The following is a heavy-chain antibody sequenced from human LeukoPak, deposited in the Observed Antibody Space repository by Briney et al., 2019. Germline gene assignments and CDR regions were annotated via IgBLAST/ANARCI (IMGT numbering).Heavy chain of an antibody. CDR1: GYTFTGYY. V-gene: IGHV1-2*02. CDR2: INPNSGGT. J-gene: IGHJ5*02. D-gene: IGHD2-2*01. CDR3: ARSLRRIISSLDGGWFDP. Sequence: ASVKVSCKASGYTFTGYYMHWVRQAPGQGLEWMGWINPNSGGTNYAQKFQGRVTMTRDTSISTAYMELSRLRSDDTAVYYCARSLRRIISSLDGGWFDPWGQGTLVTVSS.